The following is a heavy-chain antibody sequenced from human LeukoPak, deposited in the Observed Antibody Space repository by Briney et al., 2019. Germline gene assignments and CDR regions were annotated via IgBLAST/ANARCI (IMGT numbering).Heavy chain of an antibody. V-gene: IGHV3-23*01. CDR1: GFTFSSYA. CDR3: AKIISTGWYHLDY. Sequence: GSLRLSCAASGFTFSSYAMSWVRQAPGKGLEWVSAISGSGGSTYFADSVKGRFTISRDNSRNTLYLQMNSLRAEDTAVYYCAKIISTGWYHLDYWGQGTLVTVSS. J-gene: IGHJ4*02. CDR2: ISGSGGST. D-gene: IGHD6-19*01.